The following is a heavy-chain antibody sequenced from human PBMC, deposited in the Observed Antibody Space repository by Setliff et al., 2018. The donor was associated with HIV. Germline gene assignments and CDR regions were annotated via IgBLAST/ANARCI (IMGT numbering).Heavy chain of an antibody. CDR3: ARGYYYDSGHYFDY. CDR1: GDSISSHY. D-gene: IGHD3-22*01. Sequence: SETLSLTCTVSGDSISSHYWSWIRQAPGKGLEWIGTMYFSGNARNSPSLKSRVTISLDTSKNQLSLNLTSVTAADTAVYYCARGYYYDSGHYFDYWGQGTLVTVSS. J-gene: IGHJ4*02. CDR2: MYFSGNA. V-gene: IGHV4-59*11.